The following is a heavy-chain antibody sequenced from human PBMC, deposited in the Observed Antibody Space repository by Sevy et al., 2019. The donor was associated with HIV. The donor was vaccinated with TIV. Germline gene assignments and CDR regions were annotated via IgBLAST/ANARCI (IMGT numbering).Heavy chain of an antibody. V-gene: IGHV3-7*03. CDR1: GFTFSSYW. Sequence: GGSLRLSCAASGFTFSSYWMSWVRQAPGNGLEWVTNIKQDGGEKYYVDSVKGRFTISRDNAKNSLYLQMNSLRAEDTAVYYCARGRSSGWYWYYYYGMDVSGQGTSVTVSS. J-gene: IGHJ6*02. CDR2: IKQDGGEK. CDR3: ARGRSSGWYWYYYYGMDV. D-gene: IGHD6-19*01.